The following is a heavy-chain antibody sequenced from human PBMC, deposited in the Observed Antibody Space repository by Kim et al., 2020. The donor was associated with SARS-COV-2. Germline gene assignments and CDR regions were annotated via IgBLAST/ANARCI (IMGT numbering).Heavy chain of an antibody. D-gene: IGHD2-15*01. J-gene: IGHJ5*01. CDR3: AKDRLPYCSGGSCYWFDS. V-gene: IGHV3-33*06. Sequence: VKGRFTNSRDNSKNQLSLQMTSLRAEDTAVYYCAKDRLPYCSGGSCYWFDSWGQGTLVTVSS.